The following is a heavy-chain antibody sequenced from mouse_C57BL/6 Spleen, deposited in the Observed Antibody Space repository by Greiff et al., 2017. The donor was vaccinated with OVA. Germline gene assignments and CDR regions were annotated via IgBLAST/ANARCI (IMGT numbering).Heavy chain of an antibody. D-gene: IGHD2-2*01. CDR3: VRHGGYDDAMDY. CDR1: GFSFNTYA. Sequence: EVQLVESGGGLVQPKGSLKLSCAASGFSFNTYAMNWVRQAPGKGLEWVARIRSKSNNYATYYADSVKDRFTISRDDSESMLYLQMNNLKTEDTAMYYCVRHGGYDDAMDYWGQGTSVTVSS. V-gene: IGHV10-1*01. CDR2: IRSKSNNYAT. J-gene: IGHJ4*01.